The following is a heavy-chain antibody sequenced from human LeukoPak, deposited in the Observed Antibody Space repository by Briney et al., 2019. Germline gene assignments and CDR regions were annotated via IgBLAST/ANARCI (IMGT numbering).Heavy chain of an antibody. CDR1: GFTFSSYA. J-gene: IGHJ4*02. CDR2: ISGSGGST. D-gene: IGHD3-10*01. V-gene: IGHV3-23*01. Sequence: GGSLRLSCAASGFTFSSYAMSWVRQAPGKGLEWVSAISGSGGSTYYADSVKGRFTISRDNSKNTLYLQMNSLRAEDTAVYYCAKDWRYGSGSYYALDYWGQGTLVTVSS. CDR3: AKDWRYGSGSYYALDY.